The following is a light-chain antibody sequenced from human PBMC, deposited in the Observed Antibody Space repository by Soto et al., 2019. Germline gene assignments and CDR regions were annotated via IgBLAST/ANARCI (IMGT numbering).Light chain of an antibody. J-gene: IGLJ1*01. Sequence: QSALTQPPSASGTPGQRVTISCSGSSSNIGSNTANWYQQLPGTAPKLLIYSNNQRPSGVPDRFSGSKPGTSASLAISGLQSEDEADYYCAAWDDSLNGYVFGTGTKVTVL. CDR3: AAWDDSLNGYV. V-gene: IGLV1-44*01. CDR1: SSNIGSNT. CDR2: SNN.